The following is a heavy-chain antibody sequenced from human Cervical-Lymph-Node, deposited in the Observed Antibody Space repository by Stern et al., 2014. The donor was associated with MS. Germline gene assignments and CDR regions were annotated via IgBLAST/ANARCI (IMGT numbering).Heavy chain of an antibody. D-gene: IGHD2-2*01. CDR2: MSNDGSKK. J-gene: IGHJ4*02. Sequence: VQLVESGGGVVQPGRSLRLSCAASGVNFSTYGMHWVRQAPGKGVEWVAIMSNDGSKKYYAASVKGRFTISRDNPKNTLYLQMNTLRPEDTAVYYCAKICSSTTSNGVDYWGQGTLVIVSS. CDR3: AKICSSTTSNGVDY. V-gene: IGHV3-30*18. CDR1: GVNFSTYG.